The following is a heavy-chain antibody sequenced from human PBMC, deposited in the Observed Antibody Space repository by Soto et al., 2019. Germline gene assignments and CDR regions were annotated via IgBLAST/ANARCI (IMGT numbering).Heavy chain of an antibody. D-gene: IGHD3-10*01. V-gene: IGHV1-24*01. J-gene: IGHJ4*02. CDR1: EYALHELA. CDR3: AVCHIRLIGFVETLSY. Sequence: ASVKVSCKVSEYALHELAIHWVRQAPATGLEWVGGFDPEDGETIYAQKFQGRVTMTEDTSTQTAYMELSSLRSEDTAVYYCAVCHIRLIGFVETLSYWGQGTLVTVSS. CDR2: FDPEDGET.